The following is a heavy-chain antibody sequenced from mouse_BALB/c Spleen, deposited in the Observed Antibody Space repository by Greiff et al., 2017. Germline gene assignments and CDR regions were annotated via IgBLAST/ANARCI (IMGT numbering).Heavy chain of an antibody. V-gene: IGHV10S3*01. Sequence: EAGGGLVQPKGSLKLSCAASGFTFNTNAMNWVRQAPGKGLEWVARIRSKSNNYATYYADSVKDRFTISRDDSQSMLYLQMNNLKTEDTAMYYWVSNSWFAYWGQGTLVTVSA. CDR2: IRSKSNNYAT. CDR1: GFTFNTNA. D-gene: IGHD4-1*01. J-gene: IGHJ3*01. CDR3: VSNSWFAY.